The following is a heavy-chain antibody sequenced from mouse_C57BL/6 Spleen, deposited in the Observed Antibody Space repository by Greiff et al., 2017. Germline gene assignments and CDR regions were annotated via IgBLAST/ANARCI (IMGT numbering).Heavy chain of an antibody. V-gene: IGHV1-80*01. CDR3: ARGGLAHYFDY. Sequence: VQLQQSGAELVKPGASVKISCKASGYAFSSYWMNWVKQRPGKGLEWIGQIYPGDGDTNYNGKVKGKATLTADKSSSTAYMQLSSLTSEDSSVYFCARGGLAHYFDYWGQGTTLTVSS. CDR2: IYPGDGDT. CDR1: GYAFSSYW. D-gene: IGHD3-3*01. J-gene: IGHJ2*01.